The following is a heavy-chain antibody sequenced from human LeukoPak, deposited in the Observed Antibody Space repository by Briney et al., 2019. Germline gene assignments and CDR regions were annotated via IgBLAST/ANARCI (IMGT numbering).Heavy chain of an antibody. D-gene: IGHD5-12*01. CDR3: ARDRGSGYNWLDP. V-gene: IGHV1-69*13. CDR2: IIPIFGTA. J-gene: IGHJ5*02. CDR1: GGTFSSYA. Sequence: ASVKVSCKASGGTFSSYAISWVRQAPGQGLEWMGGIIPIFGTANYAQKFQGRVTITADESTSTAYMELSSLRSEDTAVYYCARDRGSGYNWLDPWGQGTLATVSS.